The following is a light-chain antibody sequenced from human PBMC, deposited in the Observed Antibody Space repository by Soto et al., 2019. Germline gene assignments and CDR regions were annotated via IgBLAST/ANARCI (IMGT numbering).Light chain of an antibody. CDR3: QQYDTCRPA. CDR1: QSVSSN. V-gene: IGKV3-15*01. Sequence: EIVMTQSPATLAVSPGERATLSCRASQSVSSNLAWCQQKPAQAPRLLIYAASTRAAGIPARLSGIGAGTEFTLTLSGLHSYDFAVYYCQQYDTCRPAFGPRPKVDIK. CDR2: AAS. J-gene: IGKJ3*01.